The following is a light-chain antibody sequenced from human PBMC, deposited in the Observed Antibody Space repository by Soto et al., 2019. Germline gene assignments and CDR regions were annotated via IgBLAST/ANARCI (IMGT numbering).Light chain of an antibody. CDR1: QSVSSSY. V-gene: IGKV3D-20*02. Sequence: IVLTQPPGNLSLSPGERATLSCRPTQSVSSSYLARYQQKPRQAPRLLISDASNRATGIPGRFSGSGSETDFTLTISSLEPEDSAVYYCQQRSNWRSLTFGGGTKVDNK. J-gene: IGKJ4*01. CDR3: QQRSNWRSLT. CDR2: DAS.